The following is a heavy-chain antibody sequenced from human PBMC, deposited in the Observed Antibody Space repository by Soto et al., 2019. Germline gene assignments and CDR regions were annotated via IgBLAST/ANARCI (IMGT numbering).Heavy chain of an antibody. CDR2: VRPNGGGT. V-gene: IGHV1-2*02. J-gene: IGHJ4*02. CDR3: VREEGHGGKFDY. CDR1: GYTFTDYL. Sequence: GASVKVSCKTSGYTFTDYLIHWVRQAPGQGLEWMGWVRPNGGGTHYAQKFQGRVSMTRDTSLDTAYMDLDRLTSDDTAVYHCVREEGHGGKFDYWGQGTLVTVSS. D-gene: IGHD3-16*01.